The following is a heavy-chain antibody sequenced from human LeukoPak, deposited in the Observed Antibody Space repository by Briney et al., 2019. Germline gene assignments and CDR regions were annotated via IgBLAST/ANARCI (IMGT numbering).Heavy chain of an antibody. CDR1: GFTLSSYA. J-gene: IGHJ4*02. Sequence: GGSLRLSCSPSGFTLSSYAMHWVRQAPGKGLEYVSAISSNGGSTYYADSVKGRFTISRDNSKNTLYLQMNSLRVEDTAVYFCSRDMADWGQGTLVTVS. V-gene: IGHV3-64*04. CDR2: ISSNGGST. CDR3: SRDMAD. D-gene: IGHD3-10*01.